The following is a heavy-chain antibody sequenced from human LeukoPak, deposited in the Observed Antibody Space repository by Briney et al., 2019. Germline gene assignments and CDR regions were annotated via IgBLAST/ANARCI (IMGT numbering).Heavy chain of an antibody. CDR2: ISYDGSNK. CDR3: AKDRGYCRYGLGLDV. J-gene: IGHJ6*04. V-gene: IGHV3-30*18. D-gene: IGHD3-16*01. CDR1: GFTFSSYG. Sequence: GGSLRLSCAASGFTFSSYGMHWVRQAPGKGLEWVAVISYDGSNKYYADSVKGRFTISRDNSKNTLYLQMNSLRAEDTAVYYWAKDRGYCRYGLGLDVWGKGTTVTVSS.